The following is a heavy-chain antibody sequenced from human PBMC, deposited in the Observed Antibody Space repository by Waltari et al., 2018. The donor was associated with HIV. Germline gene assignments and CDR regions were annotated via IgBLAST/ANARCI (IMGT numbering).Heavy chain of an antibody. CDR1: GGAFDTFA. CDR2: TAPFFGV. CDR3: AKSDFTELVRGQKAFDV. D-gene: IGHD1-26*01. J-gene: IGHJ3*01. V-gene: IGHV1-69*19. Sequence: QAQLVQSGAETKKPGSSVTVSCQASGGAFDTFAFPLGRQALGQGVEWLGGTAPFFGVIYAQDFNGRVTITSNPSTRTVFLELGGLRPDDTAVYFCAKSDFTELVRGQKAFDVWGQGT.